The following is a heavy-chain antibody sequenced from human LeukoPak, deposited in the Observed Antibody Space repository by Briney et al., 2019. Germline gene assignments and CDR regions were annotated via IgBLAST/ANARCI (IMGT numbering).Heavy chain of an antibody. CDR2: ISHDGSEK. Sequence: GTSLSLSCAVSGFTLTTYAMHWVRQAPGKGLEWVALISHDGSEKYYADSVRGRFTISRDISKNTLFLQMNSLTTEDTSIYYCASVLDYWGQGTLVTVSS. J-gene: IGHJ4*02. D-gene: IGHD6-6*01. V-gene: IGHV3-30*04. CDR3: ASVLDY. CDR1: GFTLTTYA.